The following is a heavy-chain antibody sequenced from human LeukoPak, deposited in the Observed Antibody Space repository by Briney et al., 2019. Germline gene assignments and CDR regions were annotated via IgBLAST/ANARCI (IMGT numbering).Heavy chain of an antibody. CDR2: ISRNGRNT. CDR1: GFTFSSYA. V-gene: IGHV3-64*01. J-gene: IGHJ1*01. CDR3: ARVDSGSACAS. D-gene: IGHD6-19*01. Sequence: PGGSLRLSCAASGFTFSSYAMHWVRQAPGKGLEFVSAISRNGRNTYYANSVKGRFTISRDISKNTLYLQMGSLRPEDMAVYYCARVDSGSACASWGQGILVTVSS.